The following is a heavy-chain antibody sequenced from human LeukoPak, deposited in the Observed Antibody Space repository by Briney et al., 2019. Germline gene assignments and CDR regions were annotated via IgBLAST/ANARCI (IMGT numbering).Heavy chain of an antibody. J-gene: IGHJ4*02. V-gene: IGHV4-34*01. Sequence: SETLSLTCAVYGGSFGGYYWSWIRQPPGKGLEWIGEINHSGSTNYNPSLKSRVTISVDTSKNHFSLKLSSVTAADTAVYYCARGGRHYCSGGSCHNLPVGRDYWGQGTLVTVSS. CDR1: GGSFGGYY. D-gene: IGHD2-15*01. CDR3: ARGGRHYCSGGSCHNLPVGRDY. CDR2: INHSGST.